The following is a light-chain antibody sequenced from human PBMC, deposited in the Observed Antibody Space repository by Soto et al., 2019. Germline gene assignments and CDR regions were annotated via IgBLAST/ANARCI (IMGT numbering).Light chain of an antibody. CDR3: QQYGSLSWT. CDR1: QSVSSN. J-gene: IGKJ1*01. V-gene: IGKV3D-15*01. CDR2: GAS. Sequence: EIVMTQSPATLSVSPGERATLSCRASQSVSSNLAWYQQKPGQAPRLLIYGASTRATGIPARFSGSGSGTDFTLTISGLEPEDFAVYYCQQYGSLSWTFGQGAKVDIK.